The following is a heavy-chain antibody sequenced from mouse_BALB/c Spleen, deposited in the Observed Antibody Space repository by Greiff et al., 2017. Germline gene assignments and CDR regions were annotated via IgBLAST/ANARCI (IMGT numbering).Heavy chain of an antibody. CDR1: GFTFSDYY. CDR2: ISDGGSYT. D-gene: IGHD3-3*01. CDR3: ARGPVYCALDY. V-gene: IGHV5-4*02. Sequence: EVQLVESGGGLVKPGGSLKLSCAASGFTFSDYYMYWVRQTPEKRLEWVATISDGGSYTYYPDRLKGRFTISRDNAKNNLYLQMSSLKSEDTAMYYCARGPVYCALDYWGQGTSVTVSS. J-gene: IGHJ4*01.